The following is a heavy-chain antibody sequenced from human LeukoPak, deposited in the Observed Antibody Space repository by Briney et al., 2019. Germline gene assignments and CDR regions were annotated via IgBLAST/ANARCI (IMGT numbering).Heavy chain of an antibody. J-gene: IGHJ5*02. CDR2: IYWNDDK. V-gene: IGHV2-5*01. Sequence: SGPTLVNPTQTLTLTCTFSGFSLSTSGVGVGWIRQPPGKALEWLALIYWNDDKRYSPSLKSRLTITKDTSKNQVVLTMTNMDPVDTATYYCARESGYSSSWYGDGFDPWGQGTLVTVSS. CDR1: GFSLSTSGVG. CDR3: ARESGYSSSWYGDGFDP. D-gene: IGHD6-13*01.